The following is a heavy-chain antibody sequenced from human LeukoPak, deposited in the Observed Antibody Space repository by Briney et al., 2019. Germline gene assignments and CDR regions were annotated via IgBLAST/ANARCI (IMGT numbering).Heavy chain of an antibody. CDR1: GFTFDDYA. Sequence: GRSLRLSCAASGFTFDDYAMHWVRQAPGKGLEWVSGISWNSGSIGYADSVKGRFTIPRDNTKNSLYLQMNSLRAEDMAFYYCAKDGSSGWDDAFDIWGQGTMVTVSS. CDR2: ISWNSGSI. V-gene: IGHV3-9*03. J-gene: IGHJ3*02. CDR3: AKDGSSGWDDAFDI. D-gene: IGHD6-19*01.